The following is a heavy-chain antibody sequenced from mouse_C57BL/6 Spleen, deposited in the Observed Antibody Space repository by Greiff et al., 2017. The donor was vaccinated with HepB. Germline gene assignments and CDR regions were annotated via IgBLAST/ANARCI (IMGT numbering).Heavy chain of an antibody. V-gene: IGHV1-19*01. CDR3: ARNWEGGYYAMDY. J-gene: IGHJ4*01. Sequence: EVQLQQSGPVLVKPGASVKMSCKASGYTFTDYYMNWVKQSHGKSLEWIGVINPYNGGTSYNQKFKGKATLTVDKSSSTAYMELNSLTSEDSAVYYGARNWEGGYYAMDYWGQGTSVTVSS. D-gene: IGHD4-1*01. CDR1: GYTFTDYY. CDR2: INPYNGGT.